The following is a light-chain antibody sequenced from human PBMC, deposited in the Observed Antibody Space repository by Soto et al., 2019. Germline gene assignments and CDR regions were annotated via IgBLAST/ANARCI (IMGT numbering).Light chain of an antibody. CDR3: QQYSTYPYT. J-gene: IGKJ2*01. V-gene: IGKV1-5*01. CDR2: DAS. Sequence: DIQMTQSPSTLSASVGDRVTITCRASETMTKWLAWYQQKPGKAPNLLIYDASRLQIGVPSRFSGSESGADFTLTISSLQPGDFAIYYCQQYSTYPYTFGQGTKLEIK. CDR1: ETMTKW.